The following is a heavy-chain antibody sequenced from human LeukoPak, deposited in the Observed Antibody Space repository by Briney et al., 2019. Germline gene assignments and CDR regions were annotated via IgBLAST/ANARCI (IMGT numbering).Heavy chain of an antibody. CDR2: MNPNSGNT. CDR3: ARFIIDYGDFEPYFDY. J-gene: IGHJ4*02. Sequence: ASVKVCCKASGYTYSSYDTIWVRQATGQGVEGMGWMNPNSGNTGYAQKFQGRITMTRNTSISTAYMELSSLRSEDTAVYYCARFIIDYGDFEPYFDYWGQGTLVTVSS. CDR1: GYTYSSYD. D-gene: IGHD4-17*01. V-gene: IGHV1-8*01.